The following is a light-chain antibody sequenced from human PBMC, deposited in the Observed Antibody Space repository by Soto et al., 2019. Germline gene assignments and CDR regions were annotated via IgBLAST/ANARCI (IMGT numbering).Light chain of an antibody. Sequence: DVVMTQSPLSLPVTLGQPASISCRSSQSLVLSDGNTYLNWFQQRPGQSPRRLIYKVSNRDSGVPHRISGTRSATDFTLKINSVEPEDFAVYYFLHSSHFPSTFGQPTKLHIK. J-gene: IGKJ2*01. CDR2: KVS. V-gene: IGKV2-30*01. CDR1: QSLVLSDGNTY. CDR3: LHSSHFPST.